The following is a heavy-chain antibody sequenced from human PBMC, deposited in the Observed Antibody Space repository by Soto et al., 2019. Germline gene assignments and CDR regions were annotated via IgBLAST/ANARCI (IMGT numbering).Heavy chain of an antibody. Sequence: QVQLQQWGAGLLKPSETLSLTCAVYGGSFNGYYWSWIRQPPGKGLEWIGEINHSGSTNYNPSLKSRVTISVDTSKNQFSLKLSSVTAADTAVYYCARRRGSSWIDYWGQGTLVTVSS. CDR3: ARRRGSSWIDY. CDR1: GGSFNGYY. V-gene: IGHV4-34*01. J-gene: IGHJ4*02. CDR2: INHSGST. D-gene: IGHD6-13*01.